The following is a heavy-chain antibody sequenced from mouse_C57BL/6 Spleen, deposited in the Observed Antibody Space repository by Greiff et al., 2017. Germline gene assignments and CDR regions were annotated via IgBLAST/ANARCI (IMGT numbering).Heavy chain of an antibody. Sequence: EVKLVESGGGLVKPGGSLKLSCAASGFTFSDYGMHWVRQAPEKGLEWVAYISSGSSTIYYADTVKGRFTISRDNAKNTLFLQMTSLRSEDTAMYYCARGAMITLDYWGQGTTLTVSS. V-gene: IGHV5-17*01. CDR1: GFTFSDYG. CDR2: ISSGSSTI. D-gene: IGHD2-4*01. CDR3: ARGAMITLDY. J-gene: IGHJ2*01.